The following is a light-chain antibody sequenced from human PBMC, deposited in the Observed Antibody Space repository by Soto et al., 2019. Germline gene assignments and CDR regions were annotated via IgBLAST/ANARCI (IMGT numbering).Light chain of an antibody. CDR1: SSDIGGYDY. CDR2: EVR. J-gene: IGLJ1*01. CDR3: CSYTRTSNHYF. V-gene: IGLV2-14*01. Sequence: QSALTQPASVAGAPGQSITISCTGTSSDIGGYDYVSWYQQRPGKAPKLMIYEVRYRPSGVSNRFSGSKSGNTASLTISGLQAEDEADYYCCSYTRTSNHYFFGSGTKVTVL.